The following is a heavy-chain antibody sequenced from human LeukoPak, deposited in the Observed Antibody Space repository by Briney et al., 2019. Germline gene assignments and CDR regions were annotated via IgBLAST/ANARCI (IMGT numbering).Heavy chain of an antibody. V-gene: IGHV6-1*01. CDR2: TYYRSKWYN. D-gene: IGHD6-6*01. CDR3: ARGIAARPNWFDP. Sequence: QTLSLTCAISGDSVSSNSAAWNWIRQSPSRGLEWLGRTYYRSKWYNDYAVFVKSRITINPDTSKNQFSLQLSSVTPEDTAVYYYARGIAARPNWFDPWGQGTLVTVSS. J-gene: IGHJ5*02. CDR1: GDSVSSNSAA.